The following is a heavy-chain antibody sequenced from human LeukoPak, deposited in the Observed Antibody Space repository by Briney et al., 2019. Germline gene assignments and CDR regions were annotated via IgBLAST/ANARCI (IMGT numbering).Heavy chain of an antibody. V-gene: IGHV1-2*02. CDR2: INPNSGGT. J-gene: IGHJ4*02. D-gene: IGHD6-19*01. CDR1: GYTFTDYY. Sequence: ASVTVSFKASGYTFTDYYMHWVRQAPGQGVEWMGWINPNSGGTNYAQKFQGRVTMTRDTSISTAYMELSRLRSDDTAVYYCARGASGWYSYDFGVYYFDYWGQGTLVTVSS. CDR3: ARGASGWYSYDFGVYYFDY.